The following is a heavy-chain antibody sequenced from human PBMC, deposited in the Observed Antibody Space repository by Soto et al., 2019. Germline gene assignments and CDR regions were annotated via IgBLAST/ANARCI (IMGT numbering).Heavy chain of an antibody. J-gene: IGHJ4*02. CDR1: GFTFSSYA. V-gene: IGHV3-23*01. CDR3: AKRAYGSDFDY. D-gene: IGHD3-10*01. Sequence: EVQLLESGGGLVQPGGSLRLSCAASGFTFSSYAMSWVRQAPGKGLEWVSVISGSGDSKYYADSVKGRFTISRDNSKNTLYPQKNSLSVGDTAVYYCAKRAYGSDFDYWGQGTLVTVSS. CDR2: ISGSGDSK.